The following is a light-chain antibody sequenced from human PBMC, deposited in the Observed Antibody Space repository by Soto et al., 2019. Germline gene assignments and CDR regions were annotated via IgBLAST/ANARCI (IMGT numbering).Light chain of an antibody. J-gene: IGLJ1*01. CDR2: EVS. CDR3: SSFTSSSTLYV. CDR1: SSDVGGYNS. V-gene: IGLV2-14*01. Sequence: QSVLTQPASVSGSPGQSITISCTGTSSDVGGYNSVSWYQQHPGKAPKLMIYEVSNRPSGVSNRFSGSKSGNTASLTVSRLQAEDEADYYCSSFTSSSTLYVFGTGTKVTVL.